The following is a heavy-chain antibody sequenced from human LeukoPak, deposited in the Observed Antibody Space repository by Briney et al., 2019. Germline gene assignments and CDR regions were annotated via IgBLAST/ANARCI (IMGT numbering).Heavy chain of an antibody. D-gene: IGHD4-17*01. CDR2: IYYSGST. CDR3: ARGHDYGDYYYYYYYMDV. J-gene: IGHJ6*03. Sequence: PSETLSLTCTVSGGSISSSSYYWGWIRQPPGKGLEWIGSIYYSGSTYYNPSLKSRVTISVDTSKNQFSLKLSSVTAADTAVYYCARGHDYGDYYYYYYYMDVWGKGTTVTISS. CDR1: GGSISSSSYY. V-gene: IGHV4-39*07.